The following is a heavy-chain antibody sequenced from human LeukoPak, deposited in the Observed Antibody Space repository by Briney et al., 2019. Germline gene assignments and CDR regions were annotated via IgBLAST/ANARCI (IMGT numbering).Heavy chain of an antibody. Sequence: GGSLRLSCAASGFTFSSYSMNWVRQAPGKGLEWVSYISSSSSTIYYADPVKGRFTISRDNAKNSLYLQMNSLRAEDTAVYYCARSPYCTTGVCYTLFDYWGQGTLATVSS. CDR1: GFTFSSYS. CDR3: ARSPYCTTGVCYTLFDY. CDR2: ISSSSSTI. V-gene: IGHV3-48*04. D-gene: IGHD2-8*01. J-gene: IGHJ4*02.